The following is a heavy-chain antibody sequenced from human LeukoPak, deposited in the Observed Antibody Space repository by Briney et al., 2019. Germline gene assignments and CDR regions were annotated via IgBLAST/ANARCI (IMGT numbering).Heavy chain of an antibody. V-gene: IGHV3-15*01. CDR3: TTDWDLYDYGDY. Sequence: PGGSLRLSCAASGFTFSNAWMSWVRQAPGKGLEWVGRIKSKTDGGTTDYAAPVKGRFTSSRDDSKNTLYLQMNSLKTEDTAVYYCTTDWDLYDYGDYWGQGTLVTVSS. CDR2: IKSKTDGGTT. D-gene: IGHD3-16*01. CDR1: GFTFSNAW. J-gene: IGHJ4*02.